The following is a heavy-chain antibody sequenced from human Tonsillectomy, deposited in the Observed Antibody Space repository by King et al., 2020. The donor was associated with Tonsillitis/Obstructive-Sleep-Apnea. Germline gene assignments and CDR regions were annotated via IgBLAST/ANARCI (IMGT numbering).Heavy chain of an antibody. CDR1: GGSISSYY. D-gene: IGHD1-26*01. J-gene: IGHJ6*03. Sequence: VQLQESGPGLVKPSETLSLTCTVSGGSISSYYWSWIRQPPGKGLEWIGYIYYSGSTNYNPSLKSRVTISVDTSKNQFSLKLSSVTAADTAVYYCARDRGADNIDVWGKGTTVTVSS. CDR2: IYYSGST. V-gene: IGHV4-59*01. CDR3: ARDRGADNIDV.